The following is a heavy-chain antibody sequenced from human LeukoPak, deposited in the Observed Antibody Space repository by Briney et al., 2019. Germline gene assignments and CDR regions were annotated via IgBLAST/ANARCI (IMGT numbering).Heavy chain of an antibody. CDR2: ISWNSGSI. J-gene: IGHJ6*02. V-gene: IGHV3-9*01. CDR1: GFTFDDYA. Sequence: GGSLRLSCAASGFTFDDYAMHWVRQAPGKGLEWVSGISWNSGSIGYADSVKGRFTISRDNAKNSLYLQMNSLRAEDTALYYCAKDLGDYYGMDVWGQGTTVTVS. CDR3: AKDLGDYYGMDV.